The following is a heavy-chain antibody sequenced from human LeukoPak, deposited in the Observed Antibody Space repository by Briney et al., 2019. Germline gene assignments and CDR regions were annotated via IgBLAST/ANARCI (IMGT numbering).Heavy chain of an antibody. CDR3: ARDPSSSWYYFDY. J-gene: IGHJ4*02. Sequence: GGSLRLSCAASGFTFNSYAMHRVRQAPGKGLEWVAVISYDGSNKYYADSVKGRFTISRDNSKNTLYLQMNSLRAEDTAVYYCARDPSSSWYYFDYWGQGTLVTVSS. D-gene: IGHD6-13*01. CDR1: GFTFNSYA. V-gene: IGHV3-30-3*01. CDR2: ISYDGSNK.